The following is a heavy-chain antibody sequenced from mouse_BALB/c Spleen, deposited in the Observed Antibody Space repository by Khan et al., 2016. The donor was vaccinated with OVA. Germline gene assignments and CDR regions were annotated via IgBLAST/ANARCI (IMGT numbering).Heavy chain of an antibody. CDR1: GYSFTSYY. CDR2: IDPFNGGT. D-gene: IGHD4-1*01. J-gene: IGHJ2*01. Sequence: EVQLQQSGPELMKPGASVKISCKASGYSFTSYYMHWVKQSHGKSLEWIGYIDPFNGGTSYNQKFKGKATLTVDKSSSTAYMHLSSLTSEDSAVYYCARYYWDGGSAYWGQGTTLTVSS. V-gene: IGHV1S135*01. CDR3: ARYYWDGGSAY.